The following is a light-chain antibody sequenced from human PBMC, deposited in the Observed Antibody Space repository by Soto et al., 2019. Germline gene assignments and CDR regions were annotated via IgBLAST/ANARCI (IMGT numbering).Light chain of an antibody. CDR2: WAS. V-gene: IGKV4-1*01. CDR3: QQYYGTPLT. J-gene: IGKJ4*01. CDR1: RSLLYSSNHKNY. Sequence: DIVLTQSPDSLSVSLGERANIDCKSSRSLLYSSNHKNYLAWYQHKPGQPPRLLVNWASARESVVPDRFSGAGSGTDFTLTISSLQAEDVAGYFCQQYYGTPLTFGGGTKVEIK.